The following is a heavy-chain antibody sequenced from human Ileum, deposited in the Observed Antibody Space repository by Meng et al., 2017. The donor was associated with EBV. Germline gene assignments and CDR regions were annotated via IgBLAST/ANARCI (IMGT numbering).Heavy chain of an antibody. Sequence: PLQQWVTVLLKPSETLSLTCAVYGGSFNDYYWTWLRQPPGKGLEWIGEIDQSGYTKFNPSLRSRATISRDTSNNQFSLRLNSVTAADTALYYCARYGRCNGNSFYCFDPWGQGTLVTVSS. CDR1: GGSFNDYY. D-gene: IGHD4-23*01. J-gene: IGHJ5*02. CDR3: ARYGRCNGNSFYCFDP. CDR2: IDQSGYT. V-gene: IGHV4-34*01.